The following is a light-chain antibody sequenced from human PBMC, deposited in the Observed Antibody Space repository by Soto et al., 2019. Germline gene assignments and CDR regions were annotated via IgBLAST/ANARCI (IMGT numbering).Light chain of an antibody. CDR3: QGYNSGPPCT. J-gene: IGKJ3*01. CDR2: AAS. CDR1: QGIRNY. V-gene: IGKV1-27*01. Sequence: DIQMTQSPSALSASVGDRVTITCRASQGIRNYLAWYQQKPGTAPKLLIYAASTLQSGVPSRFSGSGSGTDYTLSISGLQPVDVATYYCQGYNSGPPCTFGPGTKVDIK.